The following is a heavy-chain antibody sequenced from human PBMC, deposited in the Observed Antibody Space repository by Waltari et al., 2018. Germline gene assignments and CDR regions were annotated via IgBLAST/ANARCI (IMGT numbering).Heavy chain of an antibody. CDR2: INPNIGCT. V-gene: IGHV1-2*02. J-gene: IGHJ3*02. Sequence: QVQLVRAGAEVKKPGASVKFSCSASGYTFTGYYRHWVRQAHGQGLEWLGWINPNIGCTNYAQKFQGRVTMTRDTSISTANMELSRLRSDDTGVYYWARGNVVVPAATQVHDAFDIWGQGTMVTVSS. CDR1: GYTFTGYY. CDR3: ARGNVVVPAATQVHDAFDI. D-gene: IGHD2-2*01.